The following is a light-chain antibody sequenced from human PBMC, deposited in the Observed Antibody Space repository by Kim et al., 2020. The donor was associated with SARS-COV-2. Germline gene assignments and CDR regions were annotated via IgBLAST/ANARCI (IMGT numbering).Light chain of an antibody. CDR1: RSNIGSNP. CDR2: MNN. Sequence: GQSVVISCSGSRSNIGSNPVNWYQQLPGATPKFLMYMNNQRPSGVPDRFSGSKSATSASLAISGLQSEDEADYYCAAWDDSLRGYVFGTGTKVTVL. CDR3: AAWDDSLRGYV. V-gene: IGLV1-44*01. J-gene: IGLJ1*01.